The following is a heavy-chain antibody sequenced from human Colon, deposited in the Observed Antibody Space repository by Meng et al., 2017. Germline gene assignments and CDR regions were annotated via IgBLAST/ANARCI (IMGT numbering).Heavy chain of an antibody. J-gene: IGHJ6*02. CDR2: ISSSGSS. CDR1: GCSISSGVYY. D-gene: IGHD6-19*01. CDR3: ARDRGRIVVAGTSHGMDV. Sequence: SDTLSSPCTVSGCSISSGVYYWSWIRQHPGKGLEWLGYISSSGSSYYNPSLKSRLSMSVDTSQNQFFLRMSSMTAADTAMYYCARDRGRIVVAGTSHGMDVWGQGTTVTVSS. V-gene: IGHV4-31*03.